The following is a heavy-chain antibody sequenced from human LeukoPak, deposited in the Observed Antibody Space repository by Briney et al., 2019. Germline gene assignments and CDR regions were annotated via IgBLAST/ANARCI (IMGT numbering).Heavy chain of an antibody. V-gene: IGHV3-23*01. D-gene: IGHD3-22*01. Sequence: PGGSLRLSCAASGFTFSSYAMSWVRQAPGKGLEWVSAISGSGDSTYYADSVKGRFTISRDNSKNTLHLQMNSLRVEDTALYYCARAPMSYNYWEAADSWGQGTLVTVSS. J-gene: IGHJ4*02. CDR1: GFTFSSYA. CDR3: ARAPMSYNYWEAADS. CDR2: ISGSGDST.